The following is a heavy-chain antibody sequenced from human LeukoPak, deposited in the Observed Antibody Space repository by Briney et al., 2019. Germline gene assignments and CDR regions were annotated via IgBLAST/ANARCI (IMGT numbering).Heavy chain of an antibody. CDR3: ARAIAAAGWSYYSGMDV. V-gene: IGHV4-59*01. CDR1: GGSISSYY. Sequence: SETLSLTCTVSGGSISSYYWSWIRQPPGKGLEWSGYIYYSGSTNYNPSLKSRVTISVDTSKNQFSLKLSSVTAADTAVYYCARAIAAAGWSYYSGMDVWGQGTTVTVSS. J-gene: IGHJ6*02. D-gene: IGHD6-13*01. CDR2: IYYSGST.